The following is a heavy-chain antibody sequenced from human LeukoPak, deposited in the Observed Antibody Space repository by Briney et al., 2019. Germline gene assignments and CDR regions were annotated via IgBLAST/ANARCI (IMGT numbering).Heavy chain of an antibody. CDR1: GYTLTELS. CDR2: FDPEDGET. J-gene: IGHJ6*02. CDR3: ATRSGYCSSTSCYAPTYYYYGMDV. D-gene: IGHD2-2*01. V-gene: IGHV1-24*01. Sequence: ASVKVSCKVSGYTLTELSMHWVRQAPGKGLEWMGGFDPEDGETIYAQKFRGRVTMTEDTPIDTAYMELSSLRSEDTAVYYCATRSGYCSSTSCYAPTYYYYGMDVWGQGTTVTVSS.